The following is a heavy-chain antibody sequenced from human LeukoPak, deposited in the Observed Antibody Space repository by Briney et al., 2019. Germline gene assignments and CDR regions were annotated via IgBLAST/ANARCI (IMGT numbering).Heavy chain of an antibody. D-gene: IGHD3-10*01. CDR2: IIPIFETA. V-gene: IGHV1-69*13. CDR3: ARETSTVLLWFGTPDY. Sequence: ASVKVSRKASGGTFSSNAISWVRQAPGQGLEWMGGIIPIFETANYAQNFQGRVTITADESTNTVYMELSRLRSDDTAVYYCARETSTVLLWFGTPDYWGQGTLVTVSS. J-gene: IGHJ4*02. CDR1: GGTFSSNA.